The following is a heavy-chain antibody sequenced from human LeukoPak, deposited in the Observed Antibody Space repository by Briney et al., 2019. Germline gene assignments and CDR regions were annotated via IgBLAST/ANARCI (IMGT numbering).Heavy chain of an antibody. Sequence: GGALRLSCAASGFPFRGYFMSWIRQAPGKGLEWLAYTNTAGNTLYYADSVKGRFTISRDNAKKSLYLQMNTLRAEATAVYYCAGATYDSSAVDAFDTWGQGTMVTVSP. V-gene: IGHV3-11*01. J-gene: IGHJ3*02. CDR3: AGATYDSSAVDAFDT. CDR1: GFPFRGYF. CDR2: TNTAGNTL. D-gene: IGHD3-22*01.